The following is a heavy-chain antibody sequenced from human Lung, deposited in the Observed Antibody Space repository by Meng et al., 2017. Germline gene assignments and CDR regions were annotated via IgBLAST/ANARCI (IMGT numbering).Heavy chain of an antibody. CDR2: MYTNNGNT. Sequence: QVQLVQPGAEGKKPGAPVKVSCRTYGYPFTQDAVHWVRQAPGQRLAWMGWMYTNNGNTKSSQKFQGRVTMTGDTSASTAYMELSSLRSEDTAVYYCARGDYGGWPDPWGQGTLVTVSS. V-gene: IGHV1-3*04. CDR3: ARGDYGGWPDP. D-gene: IGHD4-17*01. CDR1: GYPFTQDA. J-gene: IGHJ5*02.